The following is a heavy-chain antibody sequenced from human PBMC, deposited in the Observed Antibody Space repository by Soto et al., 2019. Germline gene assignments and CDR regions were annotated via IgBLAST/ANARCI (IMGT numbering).Heavy chain of an antibody. CDR1: GGTFRNYP. Sequence: QVQLVQSGTEVKKPGSSVKVSCKASGGTFRNYPINWVRQAPGQGLEWMGSIFPLTDIPDYAQNFQARLTISAEKYTNTAYMELRSLTSDDTAMYFCARGPLVVLNYFESWGQGTLVTVSS. CDR2: IFPLTDIP. J-gene: IGHJ4*02. V-gene: IGHV1-69*02. CDR3: ARGPLVVLNYFES.